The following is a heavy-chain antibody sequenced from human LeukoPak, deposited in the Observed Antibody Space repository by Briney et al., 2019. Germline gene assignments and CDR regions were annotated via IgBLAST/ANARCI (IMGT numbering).Heavy chain of an antibody. CDR3: ARGIVVEPAAHNWFDP. J-gene: IGHJ5*02. CDR1: GGSISSYY. Sequence: SETLSLTCTVSGGSISSYYWSWIRQPPGKGLEWIGYIYYSGSTNYNPSLKSRVTISVDTSKNQFSLKLSSVTAADTAVYYCARGIVVEPAAHNWFDPWGQGTLVTVSS. D-gene: IGHD2-2*01. V-gene: IGHV4-59*01. CDR2: IYYSGST.